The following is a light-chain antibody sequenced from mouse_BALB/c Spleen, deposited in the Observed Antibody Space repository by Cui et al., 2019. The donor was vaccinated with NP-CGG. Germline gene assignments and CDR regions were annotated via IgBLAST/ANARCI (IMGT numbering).Light chain of an antibody. V-gene: IGLV1*01. CDR1: TGAVTTGNY. CDR2: GTN. Sequence: QAVVTQDSALTTSPGETVTLTCRSSTGAVTTGNYANWVQEKPDHFFTGLIGGTNNRAPGVPARFSGSLIGDKAALTITGAQTEDEAIYFCALWYSNHWVFGGGTKLTVL. J-gene: IGLJ1*01. CDR3: ALWYSNHWV.